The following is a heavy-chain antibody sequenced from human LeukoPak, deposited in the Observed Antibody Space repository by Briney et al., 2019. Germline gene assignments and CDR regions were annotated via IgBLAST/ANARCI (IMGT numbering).Heavy chain of an antibody. J-gene: IGHJ5*02. CDR3: AKSRQIQRWRGFDP. D-gene: IGHD4-23*01. CDR2: ISYDGSNK. V-gene: IGHV3-30*18. CDR1: GFTSSRYG. Sequence: GGSLRLSCAPSGFTSSRYGMHWVRQAPGEGLEWVAVISYDGSNKYYADSVKGRFTISRDNSKNTLYLQMNSLRAEDTAVYYCAKSRQIQRWRGFDPWGQGTLVTVSS.